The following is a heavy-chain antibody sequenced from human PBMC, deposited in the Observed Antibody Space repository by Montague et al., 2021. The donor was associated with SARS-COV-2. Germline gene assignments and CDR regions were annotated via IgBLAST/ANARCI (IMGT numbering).Heavy chain of an antibody. V-gene: IGHV4-61*02. CDR2: IYTSGST. Sequence: TLSLTCTVSIGSISSGSYYWSWIRQPAGKGLEWIGRIYTSGSTNYNPSLKSRVTISVDTSKNQFSLKLSSVTAADTAVYYCARDGYSSGWKGLHWLDPWGQGTLVTVSS. J-gene: IGHJ5*02. D-gene: IGHD6-25*01. CDR1: IGSISSGSYY. CDR3: ARDGYSSGWKGLHWLDP.